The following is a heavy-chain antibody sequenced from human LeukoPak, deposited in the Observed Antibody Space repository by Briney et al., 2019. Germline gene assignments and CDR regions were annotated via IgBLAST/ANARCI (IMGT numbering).Heavy chain of an antibody. Sequence: GGSLRLSCAASGFTFSSYAMSWGRQAPGKGLEWVSVISGGNNTYYADSVKGRFTISRDNSKNTLYLQMNSLRAEDTAVYYCAKAKSSSWYYFDYWGQGTLVTVSS. CDR2: ISGGNNT. CDR1: GFTFSSYA. D-gene: IGHD6-13*01. V-gene: IGHV3-23*01. J-gene: IGHJ4*02. CDR3: AKAKSSSWYYFDY.